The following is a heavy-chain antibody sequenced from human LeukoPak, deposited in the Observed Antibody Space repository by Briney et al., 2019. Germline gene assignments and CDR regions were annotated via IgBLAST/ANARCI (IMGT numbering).Heavy chain of an antibody. J-gene: IGHJ4*02. CDR1: GFTFGDHP. CDR3: VRERQGDS. Sequence: PGGSLRLSCSGSGFTFGDHPMTWVRQAPGKGLEWVGYIRSKDYGGTAAYGTSVRGRFTISRDDSKSIAYLQMNNLTVDDTAVYYCVRERQGDSWGQGTLVIVSS. CDR2: IRSKDYGGTA. V-gene: IGHV3-49*04.